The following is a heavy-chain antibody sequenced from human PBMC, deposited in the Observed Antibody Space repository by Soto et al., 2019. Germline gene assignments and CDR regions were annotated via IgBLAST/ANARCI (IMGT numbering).Heavy chain of an antibody. D-gene: IGHD3-16*02. V-gene: IGHV3-74*01. Sequence: EVQLVESGGGLVQPGGSLRLSCAASEFTFNNYWMHWVRQVPGKGLEWVSRIDTDGSTTNYADSLMGRFTISRENADNTVYLQMNSLRAEDTAVYYCARGIYLKYGLDVWGQGATVTVSS. CDR3: ARGIYLKYGLDV. J-gene: IGHJ6*02. CDR1: EFTFNNYW. CDR2: IDTDGSTT.